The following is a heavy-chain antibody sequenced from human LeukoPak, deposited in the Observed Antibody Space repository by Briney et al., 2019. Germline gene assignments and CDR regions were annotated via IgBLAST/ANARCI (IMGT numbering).Heavy chain of an antibody. CDR3: ARGVTDYDILTGYYH. Sequence: VASVKVSCKASGYTFTSYYMHWVRQAPGQGLEWMGIINPSGGSTSYGQKFQGRVTMTRNTSTSTVYMELSSLRSEDTAVYYCARGVTDYDILTGYYHWGQGTLATVSS. CDR1: GYTFTSYY. J-gene: IGHJ4*02. D-gene: IGHD3-9*01. CDR2: INPSGGST. V-gene: IGHV1-46*01.